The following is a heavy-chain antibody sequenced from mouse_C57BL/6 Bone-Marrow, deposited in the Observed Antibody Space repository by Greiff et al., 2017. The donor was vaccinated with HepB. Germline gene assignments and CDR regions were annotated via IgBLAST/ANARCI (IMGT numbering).Heavy chain of an antibody. CDR3: ASRRGYAMEY. CDR1: GFSFTSYG. Sequence: VQLKESGPGLVAPSQSLSITCTVSGFSFTSYGVNWVRQSPGKGLEWLGVIWGVGSTNYNSALKSRLSISKDNSTSQVFLKMNSLHTDDTAMYYCASRRGYAMEYWGQGTSVTVSS. J-gene: IGHJ4*01. V-gene: IGHV2-6*01. CDR2: IWGVGST.